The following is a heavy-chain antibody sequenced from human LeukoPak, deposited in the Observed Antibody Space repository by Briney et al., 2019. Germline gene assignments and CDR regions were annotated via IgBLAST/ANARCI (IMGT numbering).Heavy chain of an antibody. V-gene: IGHV4-4*02. J-gene: IGHJ4*02. CDR1: GVSVNTGDW. D-gene: IGHD3-16*02. Sequence: SETLSLTCAVSGVSVNTGDWWTWVRQPPGKGLEWIGEVFHVGTTNYNPSLESRVTISVDTSKNQFSLKLSSVTAADTAVYYCARGGLGVWGSYRYWGQGTLVTVSS. CDR3: ARGGLGVWGSYRY. CDR2: VFHVGTT.